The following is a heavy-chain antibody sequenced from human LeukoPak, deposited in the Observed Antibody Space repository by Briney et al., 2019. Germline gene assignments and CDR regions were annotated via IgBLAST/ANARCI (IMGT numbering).Heavy chain of an antibody. CDR2: IHSLATYI. CDR1: GFLFGGHA. D-gene: IGHD2-2*01. CDR3: ARAAIRVDFFDS. Sequence: GGSLRLSCAASGFLFGGHAMVWIRQEPGKGLECVSSIHSLATYITYADSVRGRFTISTDNATNSLFIDMNDLRAETTAVCYCARAAIRVDFFDSWGQGTLVAVSS. V-gene: IGHV3-21*03. J-gene: IGHJ4*02.